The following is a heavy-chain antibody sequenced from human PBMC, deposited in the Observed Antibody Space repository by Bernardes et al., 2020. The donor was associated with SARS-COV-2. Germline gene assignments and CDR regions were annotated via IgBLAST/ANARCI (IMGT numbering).Heavy chain of an antibody. CDR1: GGSISSYY. CDR3: ARDPYHCSSTSCSNWYFDL. CDR2: IYYSGST. V-gene: IGHV4-59*01. J-gene: IGHJ2*01. Sequence: SETLSLTCTVSGGSISSYYWSWIRQPPGKGLEWIGYIYYSGSTNYNPSLKSRVTISVDTSKNQFSLKLSSVSAADTAVYYCARDPYHCSSTSCSNWYFDLWGRGTLVTVSS. D-gene: IGHD2-2*01.